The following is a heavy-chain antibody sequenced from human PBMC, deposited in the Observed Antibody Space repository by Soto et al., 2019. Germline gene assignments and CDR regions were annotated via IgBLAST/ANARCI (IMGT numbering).Heavy chain of an antibody. CDR1: GGSFSGYY. CDR3: AREGAYYYDSSGYYGGYYGMDV. V-gene: IGHV4-34*01. J-gene: IGHJ6*02. Sequence: SETLSLTCAVYGGSFSGYYWSWIRQPPGKGLEWIGEINHSGSTNYNPSLKSRVTISVDTSKNQFSLKLSSVTAADTAVYYCAREGAYYYDSSGYYGGYYGMDVWGQGTTVTVS. D-gene: IGHD3-22*01. CDR2: INHSGST.